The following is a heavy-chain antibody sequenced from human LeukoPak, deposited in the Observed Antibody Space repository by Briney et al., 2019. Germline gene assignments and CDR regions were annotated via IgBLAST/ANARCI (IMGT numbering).Heavy chain of an antibody. J-gene: IGHJ4*02. V-gene: IGHV4-39*01. Sequence: SETLSLTCTVSGGSISSSSYYWGWIRQPPGKGLEWIGSIYYSGSTYYNPSLKSRVTISVDTSKNQFSLKLSSVTAADTAVYYCARSSSGFDYWGQGTLVTVSS. CDR2: IYYSGST. D-gene: IGHD3-22*01. CDR1: GGSISSSSYY. CDR3: ARSSSGFDY.